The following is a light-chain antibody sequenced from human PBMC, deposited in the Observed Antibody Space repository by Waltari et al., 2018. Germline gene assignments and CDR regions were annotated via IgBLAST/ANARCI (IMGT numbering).Light chain of an antibody. Sequence: EIVMTQSPANLSVSPGVSATLSCRASQSVSNKLPWYPQKPGQAPRLLISDASTRATVIPPRFSGSGSGTDFTLTISSLQSEDFAVYYCQQYNNWPLTFGGGTKVEIK. CDR3: QQYNNWPLT. CDR2: DAS. J-gene: IGKJ4*01. CDR1: QSVSNK. V-gene: IGKV3-15*01.